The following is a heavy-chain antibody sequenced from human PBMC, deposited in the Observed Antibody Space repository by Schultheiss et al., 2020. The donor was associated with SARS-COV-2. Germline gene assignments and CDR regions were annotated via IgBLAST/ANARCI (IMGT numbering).Heavy chain of an antibody. Sequence: GSLRLSCAASGFTFSDYYMSWIRQPPGKGLEWIGEINHSGSTNYNPSLKSRVTISVDTSKNQFSLKLSSVTAADTAVYYCARGPALYYYDSSGYYLDYWGQGTLVTVSS. J-gene: IGHJ4*02. CDR3: ARGPALYYYDSSGYYLDY. V-gene: IGHV4-34*01. CDR1: GFTFSDYY. D-gene: IGHD3-22*01. CDR2: INHSGST.